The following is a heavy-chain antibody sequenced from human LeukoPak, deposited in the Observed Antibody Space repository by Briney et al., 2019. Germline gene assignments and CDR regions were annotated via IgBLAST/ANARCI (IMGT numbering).Heavy chain of an antibody. Sequence: PSETLSLTCTVSGVPSSSSYWSWIRQPPGKGLEWIGYICYTGDSNHNPSFKSRVSISLDTSKDQISLKLSSVTAAATAVYYCARHRFASPLDSWGQGTLVTVSS. CDR2: ICYTGDS. V-gene: IGHV4-59*08. CDR3: ARHRFASPLDS. J-gene: IGHJ4*02. D-gene: IGHD2-21*01. CDR1: GVPSSSSY.